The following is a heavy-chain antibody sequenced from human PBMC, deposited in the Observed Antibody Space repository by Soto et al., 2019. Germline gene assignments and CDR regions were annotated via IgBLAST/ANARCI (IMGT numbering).Heavy chain of an antibody. V-gene: IGHV4-34*01. Sequence: SETLSLTCAFYGGSFSGYYWTWIRQPPGKGLEWIGEINHSGSTNCNPSLKSRVTISVDTSKNQFSLKLSSVTAADTAVYYCARHEYSGYDDAFDIWGQGTMVTVS. CDR1: GGSFSGYY. CDR2: INHSGST. J-gene: IGHJ3*02. D-gene: IGHD5-12*01. CDR3: ARHEYSGYDDAFDI.